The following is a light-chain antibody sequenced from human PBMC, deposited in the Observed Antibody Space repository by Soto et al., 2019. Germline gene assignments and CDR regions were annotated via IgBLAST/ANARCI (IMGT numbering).Light chain of an antibody. CDR2: TAS. Sequence: DIQLSQSPSFLSASVGDRVTITCRASQGISNYLAWYQRKPGKAPKLLISTASILQSGVPSRFSGSGSGTEFTLTISSLQPEDFAIYYCQQLTSYPITFGQGTRLEIK. CDR3: QQLTSYPIT. CDR1: QGISNY. V-gene: IGKV1-9*01. J-gene: IGKJ5*01.